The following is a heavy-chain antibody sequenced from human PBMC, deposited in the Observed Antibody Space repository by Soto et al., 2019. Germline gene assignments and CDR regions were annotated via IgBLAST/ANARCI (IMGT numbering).Heavy chain of an antibody. J-gene: IGHJ4*02. CDR1: GFTFSSYA. Sequence: GGSLRLSCAASGFTFSSYAMHWVRQAPGKGLEWVAVISYDGSNKYYADSVKGRFTISRDNSKNTLYLQMNSLGAEDTAVYYCARARVGAFDYWGQGTLVTVSS. V-gene: IGHV3-30-3*01. CDR2: ISYDGSNK. D-gene: IGHD1-26*01. CDR3: ARARVGAFDY.